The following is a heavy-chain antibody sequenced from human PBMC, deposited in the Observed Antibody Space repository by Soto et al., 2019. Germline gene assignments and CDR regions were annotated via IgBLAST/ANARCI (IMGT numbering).Heavy chain of an antibody. J-gene: IGHJ4*02. CDR2: IDTSGST. V-gene: IGHV4-4*07. CDR1: CGSISSYY. Sequence: PSETLSLTCTVSCGSISSYYWSWIRQPAGKGLEWIGRIDTSGSTNYNPSLKSRVTMSVDTSKNQFSLKLSSVTAADTAVYYCARACSSNSCYDVFDYWGQGTLVTVSS. D-gene: IGHD2-2*01. CDR3: ARACSSNSCYDVFDY.